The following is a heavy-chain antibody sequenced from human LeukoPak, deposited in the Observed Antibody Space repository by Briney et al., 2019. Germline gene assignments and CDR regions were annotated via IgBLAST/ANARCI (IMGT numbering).Heavy chain of an antibody. J-gene: IGHJ3*02. Sequence: SETLSLTCTVSGGSISSYYWSWIRQPAGKGLEWIGRIYTSGSTNYNPSLKSRVTMSVDTSKNQFSLKLSSVTAADSAVYYCARGPTFSAPNAFDIWGQGTMVTVSS. CDR3: ARGPTFSAPNAFDI. V-gene: IGHV4-4*07. CDR2: IYTSGST. D-gene: IGHD3-9*01. CDR1: GGSISSYY.